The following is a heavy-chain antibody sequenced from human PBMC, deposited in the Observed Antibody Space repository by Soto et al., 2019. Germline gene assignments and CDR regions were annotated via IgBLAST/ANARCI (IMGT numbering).Heavy chain of an antibody. J-gene: IGHJ6*02. V-gene: IGHV3-30*18. CDR1: GFTFSSYG. CDR2: ISYDGSNK. D-gene: IGHD7-27*01. Sequence: QVQLVESGGGVVQPGRSLRLSCAASGFTFSSYGMHWVRQAPGKGLEWVAVISYDGSNKYYADSVKGRFTISRDNSKNTLYLQMNSLRAEDTAVYYCAKDLLGPGRAYGTYVWGQGTTVTVSS. CDR3: AKDLLGPGRAYGTYV.